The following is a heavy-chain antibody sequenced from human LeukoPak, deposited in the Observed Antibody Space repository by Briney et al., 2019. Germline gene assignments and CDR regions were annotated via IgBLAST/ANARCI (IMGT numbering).Heavy chain of an antibody. V-gene: IGHV4-34*01. Sequence: NPSETLSLTCAVYGGSFSGYYWSWIRQPPGKGLEWIGEINHRGSTNYNPSLKSRVTISVDTSKNQFSLKLSSVTAADTAVYYCARGLRQLVRSWHYWGQGNLVTVSS. CDR2: INHRGST. D-gene: IGHD6-6*01. J-gene: IGHJ4*02. CDR1: GGSFSGYY. CDR3: ARGLRQLVRSWHY.